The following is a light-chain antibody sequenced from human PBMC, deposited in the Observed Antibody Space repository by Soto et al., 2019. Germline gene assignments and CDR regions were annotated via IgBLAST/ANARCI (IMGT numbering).Light chain of an antibody. CDR3: QQRSSWPLT. J-gene: IGKJ5*01. CDR2: NAS. V-gene: IGKV3-11*01. Sequence: EIVLTQSPATLSLSPGERAALSCKASQSVRHYLVWYQQKVGQPPRLLIYNASNRATGIPARFSGSGSGTDFTLTISSLEPEDFAVYYCQQRSSWPLTFGQGTRLEIK. CDR1: QSVRHY.